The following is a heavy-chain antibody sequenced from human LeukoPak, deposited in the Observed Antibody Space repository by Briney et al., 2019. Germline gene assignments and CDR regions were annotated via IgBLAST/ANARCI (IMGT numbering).Heavy chain of an antibody. CDR1: GFTSSNYG. CDR3: AKDQGIAVAGTDDAFDI. Sequence: GASLRLSCAASGFTSSNYGMHWVRQAPGKGLEWVAVIAYDGSNEYYAEFVKGRFTISRDNSKNTLYLQMYSLRAEDTAVYFCAKDQGIAVAGTDDAFDIWGQGTRVTVSS. J-gene: IGHJ3*02. V-gene: IGHV3-30*18. CDR2: IAYDGSNE. D-gene: IGHD6-19*01.